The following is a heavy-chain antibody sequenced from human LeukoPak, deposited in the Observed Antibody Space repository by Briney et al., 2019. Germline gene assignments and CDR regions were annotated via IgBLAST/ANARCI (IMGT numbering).Heavy chain of an antibody. CDR3: ARGVVVVAATGPPRGLSFDF. J-gene: IGHJ4*02. CDR2: IYHSGST. D-gene: IGHD2-15*01. Sequence: SETLSLTCAVYGCSFSGYYWSWIRQPPGKGLEWIGEIYHSGSTNYNPSLKSRVTISVDTSKNQFYLKLSSVTAADTAVYYCARGVVVVAATGPPRGLSFDFWGQGTLVTVSS. CDR1: GCSFSGYY. V-gene: IGHV4-34*01.